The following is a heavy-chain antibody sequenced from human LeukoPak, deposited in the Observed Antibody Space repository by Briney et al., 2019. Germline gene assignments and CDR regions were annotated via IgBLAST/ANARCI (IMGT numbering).Heavy chain of an antibody. Sequence: GGSLRLSCAASGFTFSTYSMTWVRQAPGKGLEWVSGIFNSGDKTFYADSVKGRFTISRDNSKNTLYLQMNSLRAEDTAVYYCAKDAPRQFMVFDPWGQGTLVTVSS. J-gene: IGHJ5*02. V-gene: IGHV3-23*01. CDR2: IFNSGDKT. CDR3: AKDAPRQFMVFDP. CDR1: GFTFSTYS. D-gene: IGHD3-10*01.